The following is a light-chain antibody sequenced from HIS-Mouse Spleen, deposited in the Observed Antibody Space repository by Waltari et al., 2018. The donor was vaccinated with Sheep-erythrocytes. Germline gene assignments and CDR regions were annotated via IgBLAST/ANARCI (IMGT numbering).Light chain of an antibody. CDR2: EGS. J-gene: IGLJ3*02. CDR1: SSDFGRYNL. Sequence: QSALTQPASVSGSPGQSITISCTGTSSDFGRYNLVSWYQHHPGKAPKLMIYEGSKRPSGVSNRFSGSKSGNTASLTISGLQAEDEADYYCCSYAGSSTWVFGGGTKLTVL. V-gene: IGLV2-23*01. CDR3: CSYAGSSTWV.